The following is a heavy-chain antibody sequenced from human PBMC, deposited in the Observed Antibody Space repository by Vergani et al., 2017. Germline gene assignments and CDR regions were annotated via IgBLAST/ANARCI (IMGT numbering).Heavy chain of an antibody. J-gene: IGHJ5*02. CDR3: ARSRPQPYYYGSGTDFDP. Sequence: QVQLQESGPGLVKPSQTLSLTCTVSGGSISSGSYYWSWIRQPAGKGLEWIGRIYTSGSTNYNPSLKSRVTISVDTSKNQFSLKLSSVTAADTAVYYCARSRPQPYYYGSGTDFDPWGQGTLVTVSS. V-gene: IGHV4-61*02. CDR2: IYTSGST. CDR1: GGSISSGSYY. D-gene: IGHD3-10*01.